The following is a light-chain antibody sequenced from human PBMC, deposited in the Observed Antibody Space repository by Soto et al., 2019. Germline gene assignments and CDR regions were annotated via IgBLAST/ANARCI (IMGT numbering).Light chain of an antibody. CDR1: QTVRNNY. V-gene: IGKV3-20*01. CDR3: QQYNSYS. Sequence: DIVLTQSPDTLSLSPGERATLSCRASQTVRNNYLAWYQQKPGQAPRLLIYGASTRATGIPARFSGSGSGTEFTLTISSLQPDDFATYYCQQYNSYSFGQGTKVDIK. J-gene: IGKJ1*01. CDR2: GAS.